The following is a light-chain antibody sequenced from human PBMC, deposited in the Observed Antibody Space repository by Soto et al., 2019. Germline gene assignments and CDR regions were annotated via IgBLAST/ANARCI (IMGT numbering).Light chain of an antibody. V-gene: IGKV1-5*01. CDR2: GAS. CDR1: QNINNW. Sequence: DTQMTQSPSTLSASVGDTVTITCRARQNINNWLAWYQQKPEKVPKLLIYGASTLEDGVPSRFSGSRSGTEFTLTFNSLQPDDFATYYCQRYDGYFGQGTKVDIK. J-gene: IGKJ2*01. CDR3: QRYDGY.